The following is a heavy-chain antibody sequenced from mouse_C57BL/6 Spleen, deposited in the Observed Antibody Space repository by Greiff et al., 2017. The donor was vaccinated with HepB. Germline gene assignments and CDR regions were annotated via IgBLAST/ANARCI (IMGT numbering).Heavy chain of an antibody. J-gene: IGHJ3*01. D-gene: IGHD2-5*01. CDR1: GFSLTSYG. V-gene: IGHV2-2*01. Sequence: VQLQQSGPGLVQPSQSLSITCTVSGFSLTSYGVHWVRQSPGKGLEWLGVIWSGGSTDYNAPFISRLSISKDNSKSQVFFKMNSQQADDTSIYYCARKDYSNYGWFAYWGQGTLVTVSA. CDR3: ARKDYSNYGWFAY. CDR2: IWSGGST.